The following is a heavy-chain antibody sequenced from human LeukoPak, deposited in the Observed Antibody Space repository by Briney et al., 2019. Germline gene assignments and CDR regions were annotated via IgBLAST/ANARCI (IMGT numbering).Heavy chain of an antibody. CDR3: VRDGEGAVVPAAIGWYFDL. CDR2: ISSSSSYI. D-gene: IGHD2-2*01. Sequence: GGSLRLSCAASGFTFSSYSMNWVRQAPGKGLEWVSSISSSSSYIYYADSVKGRFTISRDNAKDSLYLQMNSLRAEDTAVYYCVRDGEGAVVPAAIGWYFDLWGRGTLVTVSS. V-gene: IGHV3-21*01. J-gene: IGHJ2*01. CDR1: GFTFSSYS.